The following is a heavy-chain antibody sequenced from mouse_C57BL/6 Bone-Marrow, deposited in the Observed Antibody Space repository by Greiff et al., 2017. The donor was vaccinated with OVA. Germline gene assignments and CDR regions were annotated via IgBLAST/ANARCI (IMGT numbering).Heavy chain of an antibody. J-gene: IGHJ4*01. CDR1: GFTFSSYA. CDR3: ASYSFYYAMDY. Sequence: EVQVVESGGGLVKPGGSLKLSCAASGFTFSSYAMSWVRQTPEKRLEWVATISDGGSYTYYPDNVKGRFTISRDNAKNNLYLQMSHLKSEDTAMYYCASYSFYYAMDYWGQGTSVTVSS. CDR2: ISDGGSYT. D-gene: IGHD1-2*01. V-gene: IGHV5-4*01.